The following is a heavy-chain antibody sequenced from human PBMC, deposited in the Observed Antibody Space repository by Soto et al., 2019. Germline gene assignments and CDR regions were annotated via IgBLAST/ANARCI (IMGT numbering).Heavy chain of an antibody. CDR2: IYYSGST. V-gene: IGHV4-31*03. D-gene: IGHD1-26*01. CDR1: GGSISSGVYY. Sequence: QVQLQESGPGLVKPSQTLSLTCTVSGGSISSGVYYWSWIRHHPGKGPEWIVYIYYSGSTYYNPSLKSRVTISVDTSKHQFSLKLSSVTAADTAVYYCARKAIVPPFDIWCQGTMVTVSS. CDR3: ARKAIVPPFDI. J-gene: IGHJ3*02.